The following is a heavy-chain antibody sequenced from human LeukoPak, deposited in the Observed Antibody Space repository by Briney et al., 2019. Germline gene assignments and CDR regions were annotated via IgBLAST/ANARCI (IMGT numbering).Heavy chain of an antibody. D-gene: IGHD5-24*01. V-gene: IGHV3-30*18. J-gene: IGHJ4*02. Sequence: GKSLRLSCAASGFTFSNFGMHWVRQAPGEGLERVAIISYDGNTEHYADSVKGRFTISRDNSRNTLYLQMNSLRPEDTAIYYCAKGWRMVDYWGQGTLVTVSS. CDR3: AKGWRMVDY. CDR1: GFTFSNFG. CDR2: ISYDGNTE.